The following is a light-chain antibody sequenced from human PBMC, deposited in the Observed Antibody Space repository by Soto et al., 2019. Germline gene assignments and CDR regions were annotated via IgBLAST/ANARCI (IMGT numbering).Light chain of an antibody. CDR1: QDIRGA. V-gene: IGKV1-13*02. CDR3: QQFNPYPIT. Sequence: AIQVTQSPSSLSASVGDRVTITCRASQDIRGALAWYQQKPGKAPNLLIYDVSTLESGVPSRFSGSGSGTEFTLTISSLQPEDFGTYYCQQFNPYPITFGHGTRLEIK. CDR2: DVS. J-gene: IGKJ5*01.